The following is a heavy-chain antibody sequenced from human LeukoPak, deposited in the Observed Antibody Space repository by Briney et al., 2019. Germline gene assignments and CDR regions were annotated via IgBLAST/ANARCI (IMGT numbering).Heavy chain of an antibody. J-gene: IGHJ4*02. Sequence: SETLSLTCTVSGGSISSYYWSWIRQPPGKGLKWIGYIYYSGGTNYNPSLKSRVTISVDTSKNQFSLKLSSVTAADTAVYYCGRQLFPGSKFGHWGQGTLVTVSS. CDR3: GRQLFPGSKFGH. V-gene: IGHV4-59*08. CDR2: IYYSGGT. CDR1: GGSISSYY. D-gene: IGHD2-21*01.